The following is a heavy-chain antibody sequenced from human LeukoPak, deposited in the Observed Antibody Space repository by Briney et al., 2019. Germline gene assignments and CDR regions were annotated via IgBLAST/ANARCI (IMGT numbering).Heavy chain of an antibody. Sequence: GESLKISFKGSGSPFTTCWIGWVRQMPGKGLEWMGVIFPADSDTRYSPSFQGQVTISADKSINTAYLQWSSLKASDTAMYHCARHPPPLDYWGQGTLVTVSS. CDR3: ARHPPPLDY. V-gene: IGHV5-51*01. J-gene: IGHJ4*02. CDR1: GSPFTTCW. CDR2: IFPADSDT.